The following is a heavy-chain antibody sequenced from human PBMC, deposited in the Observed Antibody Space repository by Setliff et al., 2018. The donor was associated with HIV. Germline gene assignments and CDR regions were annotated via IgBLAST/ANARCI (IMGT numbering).Heavy chain of an antibody. CDR1: GFTFSSFG. CDR3: ARGNELGKGGDVGDY. D-gene: IGHD7-27*01. CDR2: IWYDGSKK. Sequence: SLKISCATSGFTFSSFGIHWVRQAPGKGLEWVAVIWYDGSKKYYADSVRGRFTISRDNSKNTVYVQMNSLRAEDTAVYYCARGNELGKGGDVGDYWGQGTLVTVSS. V-gene: IGHV3-33*01. J-gene: IGHJ4*02.